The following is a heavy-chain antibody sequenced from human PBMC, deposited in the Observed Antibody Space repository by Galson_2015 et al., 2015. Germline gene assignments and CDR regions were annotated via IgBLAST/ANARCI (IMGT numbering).Heavy chain of an antibody. V-gene: IGHV3-21*01. CDR3: ARDQPGGYCTSTSCYGPQYYFDS. CDR2: ISSGSSDI. Sequence: SLRLSCAASGYTFRYYVMHWVRQAPGKGLEWVSSISSGSSDIYYADSEKGRFTISRDNAESSLYLQMNSLRAEDTAVYYCARDQPGGYCTSTSCYGPQYYFDSWGQGTLVTVSS. J-gene: IGHJ4*02. CDR1: GYTFRYYV. D-gene: IGHD2-2*01.